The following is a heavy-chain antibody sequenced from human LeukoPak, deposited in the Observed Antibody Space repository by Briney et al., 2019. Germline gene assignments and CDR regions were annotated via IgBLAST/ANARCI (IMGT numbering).Heavy chain of an antibody. D-gene: IGHD6-6*01. J-gene: IGHJ6*03. V-gene: IGHV3-53*01. CDR2: IYSGGST. Sequence: GGSLILSCAASGFTVSSNYMSWVRQAPGKGLEWVSVIYSGGSTYYADSVKGRFTISRDNSKNTLCLQMNSLRAEDTAVYYCAGRPYYYYYYMDVWGKGTTVTVSS. CDR1: GFTVSSNY. CDR3: AGRPYYYYYYMDV.